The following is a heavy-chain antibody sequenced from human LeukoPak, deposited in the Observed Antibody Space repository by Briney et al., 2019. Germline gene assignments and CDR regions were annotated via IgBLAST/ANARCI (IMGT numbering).Heavy chain of an antibody. CDR2: IYYSGDT. J-gene: IGHJ6*03. CDR3: ARHQWHYYYYMGV. V-gene: IGHV4-39*01. Sequence: SETLSLTCTVSGGSISSSSYYWGWNRQPPGKGLDGIGSIYYSGDTYYNPSLKSRRVAISVDTSKNQFSLRLSSVTAADTAVYYCARHQWHYYYYMGVWGKGSTVTVSS. CDR1: GGSISSSSYY. D-gene: IGHD6-19*01.